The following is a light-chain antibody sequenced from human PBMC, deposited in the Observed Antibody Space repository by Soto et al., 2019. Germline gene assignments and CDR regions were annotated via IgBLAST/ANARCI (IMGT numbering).Light chain of an antibody. CDR1: QGISKY. Sequence: EMILTQSPATLSLSPGERATLSCKTSQGISKYIAWYQQKPGQPPRLLIYDASIRATGIPARFSGNGSRTDFTLTITSLEPEDFAVYYCQQRRYWRFGGGTRVQIK. J-gene: IGKJ4*01. V-gene: IGKV3-11*01. CDR2: DAS. CDR3: QQRRYWR.